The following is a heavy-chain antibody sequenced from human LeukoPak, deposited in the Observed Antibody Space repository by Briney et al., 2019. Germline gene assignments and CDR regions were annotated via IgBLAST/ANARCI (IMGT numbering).Heavy chain of an antibody. D-gene: IGHD2-21*02. CDR1: GFTFDDYA. Sequence: GRSLRLSCAASGFTFDDYAMHWVRQAPGKGLEWVSGISWNSGSIGYADSVKGRFTISRDNAKNSLYLQMNSLRAEDTALYYCAKAYRLVTAPDYWGQGTLVTVSS. CDR2: ISWNSGSI. V-gene: IGHV3-9*01. J-gene: IGHJ4*02. CDR3: AKAYRLVTAPDY.